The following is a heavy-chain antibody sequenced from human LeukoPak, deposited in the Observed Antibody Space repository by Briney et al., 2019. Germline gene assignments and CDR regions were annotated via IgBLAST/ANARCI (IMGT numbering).Heavy chain of an antibody. Sequence: GGSLRLSCAASGFTFSSYSMNWVRQAPGKGLEWVSSISSSSSYIYYVDSVKGRFTISRDNAKNSLYLQMNSLRAEDTAVYYCARVELAVVTGFGIDYWGQGTLVTVSS. CDR2: ISSSSSYI. CDR1: GFTFSSYS. V-gene: IGHV3-21*01. D-gene: IGHD4-23*01. J-gene: IGHJ4*02. CDR3: ARVELAVVTGFGIDY.